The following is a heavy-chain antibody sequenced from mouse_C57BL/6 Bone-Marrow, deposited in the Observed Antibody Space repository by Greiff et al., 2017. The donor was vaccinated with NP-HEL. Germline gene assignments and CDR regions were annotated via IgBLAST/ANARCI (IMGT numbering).Heavy chain of an antibody. Sequence: QVQLKESGPGLVQPSQSLSITCTVSGFSLTSYGVHWVRQSPGKGLEWLGVIWRGGSTDYNAAFMSRLSITKDNSKSQVFFKMNSLQADDTAIYDGAKKGWDWYFDVWGTGTTVTVSS. J-gene: IGHJ1*03. CDR2: IWRGGST. D-gene: IGHD3-2*02. V-gene: IGHV2-5*01. CDR3: AKKGWDWYFDV. CDR1: GFSLTSYG.